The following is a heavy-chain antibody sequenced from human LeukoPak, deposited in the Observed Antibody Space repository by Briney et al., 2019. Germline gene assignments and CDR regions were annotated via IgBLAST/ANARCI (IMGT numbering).Heavy chain of an antibody. J-gene: IGHJ3*02. CDR1: GGTFSSYA. CDR3: ARELGYCTNGVCYTDAFDI. V-gene: IGHV1-69*13. CDR2: IIPIFGTA. Sequence: GASVKVSCKASGGTFSSYAISWVRQAPGQGLEWMGGIIPIFGTANYAQKFQGRVTITADESTSTAYMELSSLRSEDTAVYYCARELGYCTNGVCYTDAFDIWGQGTLVTVSS. D-gene: IGHD2-8*01.